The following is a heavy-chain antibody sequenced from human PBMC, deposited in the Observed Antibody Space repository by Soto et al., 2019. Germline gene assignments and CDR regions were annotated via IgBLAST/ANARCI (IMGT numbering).Heavy chain of an antibody. J-gene: IGHJ4*02. CDR2: IDGSGYT. Sequence: SETLSLTCTVSGGSISTGGYYWSWIRQYSGKGLEWLGYIDGSGYTFYNPSLQSRLTLSMDTSKNQFSLKLSSATAADTAVYFCARKQAGFFYGIDYWGQGTLVTVSS. V-gene: IGHV4-31*03. D-gene: IGHD3-3*01. CDR1: GGSISTGGYY. CDR3: ARKQAGFFYGIDY.